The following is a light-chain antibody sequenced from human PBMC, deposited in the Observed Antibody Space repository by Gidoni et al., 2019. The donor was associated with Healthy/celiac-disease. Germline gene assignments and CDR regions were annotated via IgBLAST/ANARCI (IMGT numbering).Light chain of an antibody. CDR2: AAS. J-gene: IGKJ1*01. CDR3: QQSYSTPVT. CDR1: PSISSY. Sequence: IQMSQSPDSLSASVVDRVTIIGRASPSISSYLNWYQHKPGKAPKLLIYAASSLQSGVPSRFSGSGSGTDFTLTISSLQPEDFATYYCQQSYSTPVTFGQGTKVEIK. V-gene: IGKV1-39*01.